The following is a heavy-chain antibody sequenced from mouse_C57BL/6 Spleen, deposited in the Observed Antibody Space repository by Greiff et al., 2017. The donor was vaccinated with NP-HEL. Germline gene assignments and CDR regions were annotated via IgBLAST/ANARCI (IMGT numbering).Heavy chain of an antibody. CDR3: ASSLTTVVATDYWYFDV. J-gene: IGHJ1*03. D-gene: IGHD1-1*01. CDR1: GFTFSDYG. Sequence: EVKLVESGGGLVKPGGSLKLSCAASGFTFSDYGMHWVRQAPEKGLEWVAYISSGSSTIYYADTVKGRFTISRDNAKNTLFLQMTSLRSEDTAMYYCASSLTTVVATDYWYFDVWGTGTTVIVSS. CDR2: ISSGSSTI. V-gene: IGHV5-17*01.